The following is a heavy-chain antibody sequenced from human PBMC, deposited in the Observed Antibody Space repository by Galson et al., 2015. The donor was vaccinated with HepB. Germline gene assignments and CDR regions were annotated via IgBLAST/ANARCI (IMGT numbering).Heavy chain of an antibody. V-gene: IGHV3-23*01. CDR1: GFTFSSYA. J-gene: IGHJ6*03. CDR2: ISGSGGST. Sequence: SLRLSCAASGFTFSSYAMSWVRQAPGKGLEWVSAISGSGGSTYYADSVKGRFTISRDNSKNTLYLQMNSLRAEDTAVYYCAKGSHRVVVPAAAYYYYYYMDVWGKGTTVTVSS. D-gene: IGHD2-2*01. CDR3: AKGSHRVVVPAAAYYYYYYMDV.